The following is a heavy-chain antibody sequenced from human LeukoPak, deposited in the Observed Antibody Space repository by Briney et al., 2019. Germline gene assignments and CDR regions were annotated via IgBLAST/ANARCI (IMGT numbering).Heavy chain of an antibody. CDR2: INHSGST. CDR3: ARGLPGESGVLWFGEYNPPYYYMDG. J-gene: IGHJ6*03. CDR1: GGSFSGYY. D-gene: IGHD3-10*01. Sequence: SETLSLTCAVYGGSFSGYYWSWIRQPPGKGLEWIGEINHSGSTNYNPSLKSRVTISVDTSKNQFSLKLSSVTAADTAVYYCARGLPGESGVLWFGEYNPPYYYMDGWGKGTTVTVSS. V-gene: IGHV4-34*01.